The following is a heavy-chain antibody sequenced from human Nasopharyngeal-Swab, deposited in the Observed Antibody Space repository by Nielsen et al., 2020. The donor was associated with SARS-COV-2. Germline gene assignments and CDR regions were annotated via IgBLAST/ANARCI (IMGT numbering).Heavy chain of an antibody. CDR3: AKDAVTGEVDY. D-gene: IGHD7-27*01. Sequence: GESLKISCAASGFTFSSYAMSWVRQAPGKGLEWDSAISGSGGSTYYADSVKGRFTISRDNSKNTLYLQMNSLRAEDTAVYYCAKDAVTGEVDYWGQGTLVTVSS. CDR1: GFTFSSYA. J-gene: IGHJ4*02. V-gene: IGHV3-23*01. CDR2: ISGSGGST.